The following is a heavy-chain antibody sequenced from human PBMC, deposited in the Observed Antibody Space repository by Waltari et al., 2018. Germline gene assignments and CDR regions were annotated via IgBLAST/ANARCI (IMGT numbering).Heavy chain of an antibody. D-gene: IGHD3-10*01. CDR1: GYSLRHYY. J-gene: IGHJ2*01. Sequence: QVHLVQSGAEVRTPGASLNVSCKTSGYSLRHYYMHWVRQAPGQGLEWMGWINPNSSGTHYAEKFRGRITMTRDMSTSTAYMELSSLTSDDTAVYYCARRGGGSLFRYFDLWGRGTLVTVSS. CDR2: INPNSSGT. V-gene: IGHV1-2*02. CDR3: ARRGGGSLFRYFDL.